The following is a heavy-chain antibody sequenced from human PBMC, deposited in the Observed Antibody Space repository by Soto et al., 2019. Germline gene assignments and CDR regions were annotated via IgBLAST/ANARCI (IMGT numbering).Heavy chain of an antibody. Sequence: PSETLSLTCSVSGDSISSADYFWTLIRQSPGKGLEWMGYIFHSGTTYYNPSLKGRLLISIENSKNQFSLRLTSVTAADSAVYFCAREPYLPKARNDFSGPGTLVTVSS. CDR2: IFHSGTT. V-gene: IGHV4-30-4*01. CDR1: GDSISSADYF. CDR3: AREPYLPKARNDF. J-gene: IGHJ4*02.